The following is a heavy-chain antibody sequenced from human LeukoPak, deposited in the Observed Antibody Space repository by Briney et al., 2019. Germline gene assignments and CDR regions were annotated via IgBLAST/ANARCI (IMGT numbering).Heavy chain of an antibody. CDR2: ISSSSSYI. CDR1: GFTFSSYS. J-gene: IGHJ4*02. D-gene: IGHD6-19*01. V-gene: IGHV3-21*01. CDR3: ARDQSYSSGSADY. Sequence: GGSLRLSCAASGFTFSSYSMNWVRQAPGKGLEWVSSISSSSSYIYYADSVKGRFTISRDNAKNSLHLQMNSLRAEDTAVYYCARDQSYSSGSADYWGQGTLVTVSS.